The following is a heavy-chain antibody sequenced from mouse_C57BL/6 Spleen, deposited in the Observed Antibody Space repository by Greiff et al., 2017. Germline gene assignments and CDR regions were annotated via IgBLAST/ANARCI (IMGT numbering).Heavy chain of an antibody. J-gene: IGHJ4*01. CDR1: GYTFTSYW. CDR3: ARTLPYGSSPYYAMDY. Sequence: QVQLQQPGTELVKPGASVKLSCKASGYTFTSYWMHWVKQRPGQGLEWIGNINPSNGGTNYNEKFKSKATLTVDKSSSTAYMQLSSLTSEDSAVYYCARTLPYGSSPYYAMDYWGQGTSVTVSS. D-gene: IGHD1-1*01. V-gene: IGHV1-53*01. CDR2: INPSNGGT.